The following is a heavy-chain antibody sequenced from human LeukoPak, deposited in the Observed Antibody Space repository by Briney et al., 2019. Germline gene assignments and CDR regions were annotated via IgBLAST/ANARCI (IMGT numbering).Heavy chain of an antibody. D-gene: IGHD3-10*01. CDR3: AKDPVWFGELSLDV. Sequence: GGSLRLSCAASGFTFSSYAMSWVRQAPGKGLEWVSAISGSGGSTYYADSVKGRFTISRDNTKNTLYLQMNSLRAEDTAVYYCAKDPVWFGELSLDVWGKGTTVTVSS. J-gene: IGHJ6*04. V-gene: IGHV3-23*01. CDR1: GFTFSSYA. CDR2: ISGSGGST.